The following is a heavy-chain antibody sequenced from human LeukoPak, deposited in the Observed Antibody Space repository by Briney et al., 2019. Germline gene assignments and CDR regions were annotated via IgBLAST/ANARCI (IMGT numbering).Heavy chain of an antibody. CDR1: GFTFSNYG. Sequence: GGPLRLSCAASGFTFSNYGMHWVRQAPGKGLEWVAFIRSDGINKYHADSVKGRFTISRDNSKNTLYLQMNSLRAEDTAVYYCAKLGKTENHYGSGRFSYYYYMDVWDKGTTVTISS. CDR3: AKLGKTENHYGSGRFSYYYYMDV. J-gene: IGHJ6*03. V-gene: IGHV3-30*02. CDR2: IRSDGINK. D-gene: IGHD3-10*01.